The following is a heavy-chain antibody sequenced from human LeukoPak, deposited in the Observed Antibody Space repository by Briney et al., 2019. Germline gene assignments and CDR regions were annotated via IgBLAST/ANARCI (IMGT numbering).Heavy chain of an antibody. CDR3: ARASEQSGGHYYYYYMDV. CDR1: GGTFSSYA. J-gene: IGHJ6*03. V-gene: IGHV1-69*13. CDR2: IIPIFGTA. D-gene: IGHD1-26*01. Sequence: SVKVSCKASGGTFSSYAISWVRQAPGQGLEWMGGIIPIFGTANYAQKFQGRVTITADESTSTAYMELSSLRSEDTAVYYCARASEQSGGHYYYYYMDVWGKGTTVTVSS.